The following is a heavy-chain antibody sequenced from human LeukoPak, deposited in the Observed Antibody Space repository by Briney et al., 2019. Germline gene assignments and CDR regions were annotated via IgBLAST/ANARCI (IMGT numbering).Heavy chain of an antibody. Sequence: GGSLRLSCAAPGSTFSSYAMSWVRQASGKGLEWVSAISGSGGSTDYADSVKGRFTISRDNSKNTLYLQMNSLRAEDTAVYYCAKGNWKATLLPFFDYWGQGTLVTVSS. J-gene: IGHJ4*02. V-gene: IGHV3-23*01. CDR2: ISGSGGST. CDR1: GSTFSSYA. CDR3: AKGNWKATLLPFFDY. D-gene: IGHD1-20*01.